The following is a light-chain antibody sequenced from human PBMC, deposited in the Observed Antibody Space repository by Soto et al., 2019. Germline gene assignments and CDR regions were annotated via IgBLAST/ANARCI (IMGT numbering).Light chain of an antibody. CDR2: AAS. V-gene: IGKV1-12*01. Sequence: DIQMTQSPSSLSASVGDRVTITCRASQGIDRWLVWYQQKPGKAPKVLIYAASTLRSGVPSRFSGSGFGTDFSLNISSLQPEDLATYYCKQSKSFPLTFGGGTKVHIK. CDR1: QGIDRW. J-gene: IGKJ4*01. CDR3: KQSKSFPLT.